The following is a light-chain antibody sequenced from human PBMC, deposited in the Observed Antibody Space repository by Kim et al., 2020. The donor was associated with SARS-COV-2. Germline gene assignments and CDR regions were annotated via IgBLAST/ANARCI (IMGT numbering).Light chain of an antibody. J-gene: IGLJ2*01. CDR2: QDS. Sequence: PGQTARIPCSGDKLGDKYDCWYQQKPAQSPVLVIYQDSKRPSGIPERFSGSNSGNTATLTISGTQAMDEADYYCQAWDSSTVVFGGGTQLTVL. CDR3: QAWDSSTVV. CDR1: KLGDKY. V-gene: IGLV3-1*01.